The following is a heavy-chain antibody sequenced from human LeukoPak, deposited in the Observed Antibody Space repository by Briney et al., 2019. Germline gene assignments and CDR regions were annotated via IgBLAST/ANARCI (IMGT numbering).Heavy chain of an antibody. D-gene: IGHD2-2*02. CDR3: ARDIVVVPAARPIYYYYGMDV. V-gene: IGHV3-66*01. J-gene: IGHJ6*02. CDR1: GFTVSSNY. Sequence: GGSLRLSCAASGFTVSSNYMSWVRQAPGKGLEWVSVIYSGGSTYYADSVKGRFTISRDNSKNTLYLQMNSLRAEDTAVYYCARDIVVVPAARPIYYYYGMDVWGQGTTVTVSS. CDR2: IYSGGST.